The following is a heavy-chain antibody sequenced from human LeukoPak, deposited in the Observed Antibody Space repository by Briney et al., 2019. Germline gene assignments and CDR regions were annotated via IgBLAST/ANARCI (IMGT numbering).Heavy chain of an antibody. D-gene: IGHD3-9*01. CDR3: ARSWLSTSPPELY. CDR1: GFTFSSYA. Sequence: PGGSLRLSCAASGFTFSSYAMHWVRQAPGKGLEWVAVISYDGSNKYYADSVKGRFTISRDNSKNTLYLQMNSLRAEDTAAYYCARSWLSTSPPELYWGQGTLVTVSS. J-gene: IGHJ4*02. CDR2: ISYDGSNK. V-gene: IGHV3-30*04.